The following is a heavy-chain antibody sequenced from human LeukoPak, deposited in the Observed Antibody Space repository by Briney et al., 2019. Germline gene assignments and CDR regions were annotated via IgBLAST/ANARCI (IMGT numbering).Heavy chain of an antibody. CDR3: ARERAGYYSYYFDY. CDR2: IYSGGST. D-gene: IGHD3-22*01. Sequence: GGSLRLSCTVSGFTVSSNYMSWVRQAPGKGLEWVSVIYSGGSTYYADSVKGRFTISRDNSKNTLYLQMNSLRAEDTAVYYCARERAGYYSYYFDYWGQGTLVTVSS. CDR1: GFTVSSNY. V-gene: IGHV3-53*01. J-gene: IGHJ4*02.